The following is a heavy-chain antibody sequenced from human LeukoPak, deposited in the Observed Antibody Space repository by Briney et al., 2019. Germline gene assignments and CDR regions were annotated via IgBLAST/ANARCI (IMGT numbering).Heavy chain of an antibody. CDR3: ARDKEGYCSGGSCGFDY. V-gene: IGHV3-21*01. CDR2: ISSSSSYI. Sequence: GGSLRLSCAASGFTFSSYSMNWVRQAPGKGLEWVSSISSSSSYIYYADSVKGRFTISRDNAKNSLYLQMNSLRAEDTAVYYCARDKEGYCSGGSCGFDYWGQGTLVTVSS. J-gene: IGHJ4*02. D-gene: IGHD2-15*01. CDR1: GFTFSSYS.